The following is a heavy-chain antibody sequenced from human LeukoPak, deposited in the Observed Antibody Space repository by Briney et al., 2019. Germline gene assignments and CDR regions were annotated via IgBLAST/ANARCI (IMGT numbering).Heavy chain of an antibody. CDR3: ARGDYRGYYYYYMDV. CDR1: GGSISSSNYY. Sequence: PSETLSLTCTVPGGSISSSNYYWGWLRQPPGKGLEWIGSIYYSGSTYYNPSLKSRVTISVDTSKNQFSLKLSSVTAADTAVYYCARGDYRGYYYYYMDVWGKGTTVTVSS. J-gene: IGHJ6*03. CDR2: IYYSGST. V-gene: IGHV4-39*07. D-gene: IGHD3-16*01.